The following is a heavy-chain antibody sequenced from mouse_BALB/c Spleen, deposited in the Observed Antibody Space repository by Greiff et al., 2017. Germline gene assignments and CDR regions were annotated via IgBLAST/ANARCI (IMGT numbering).Heavy chain of an antibody. V-gene: IGHV3-2*02. CDR1: GSSITSDYA. J-gene: IGHJ2*01. CDR2: ISYSGST. CDR3: ARWDDYDGYYFDY. Sequence: EVKLVESGPGLVKPSQSLSLTCTVTGSSITSDYAWNWIRQFPGNKLEWMGYISYSGSTSYNPSLKSRISITRDTSKNQFFLQLNSVTTEDTATYYCARWDDYDGYYFDYWGQGTTLTVSS. D-gene: IGHD2-4*01.